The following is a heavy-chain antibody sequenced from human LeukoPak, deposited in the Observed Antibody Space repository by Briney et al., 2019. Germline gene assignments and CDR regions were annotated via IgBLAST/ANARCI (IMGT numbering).Heavy chain of an antibody. Sequence: GASLKISCKGSGYSFTSSWIGRVRQMPGKGLEWMGIINPGDSDTRYSPSFQGQVTISADKSISTAHLQWSSLKASDTAMYYCARFSVGGTYYPNYWGQGTLVTVSS. V-gene: IGHV5-51*01. CDR3: ARFSVGGTYYPNY. CDR1: GYSFTSSW. CDR2: INPGDSDT. J-gene: IGHJ4*02. D-gene: IGHD1-26*01.